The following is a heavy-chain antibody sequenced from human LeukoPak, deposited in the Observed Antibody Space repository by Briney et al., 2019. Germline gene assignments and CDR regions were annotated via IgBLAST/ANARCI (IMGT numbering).Heavy chain of an antibody. J-gene: IGHJ6*02. D-gene: IGHD1-26*01. V-gene: IGHV3-15*01. CDR1: RFTFSNSW. CDR2: IKSKTDGGTT. Sequence: GGSLRLSCAASRFTFSNSWMSWVRQAPGKGLEWVGRIKSKTDGGTTDYAAPVKGRFTISRDDSKNTLYLQMNSLKTEDTAVYYCTTDLVVGATVAYYYYGMDVWGQGTTVTVSS. CDR3: TTDLVVGATVAYYYYGMDV.